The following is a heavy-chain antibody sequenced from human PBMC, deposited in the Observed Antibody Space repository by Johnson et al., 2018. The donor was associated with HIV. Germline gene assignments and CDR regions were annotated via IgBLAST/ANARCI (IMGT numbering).Heavy chain of an antibody. D-gene: IGHD3-22*01. Sequence: QVQLVESGGGVVQPGRSLRLSCAASGFTFSNSAMHWVRQAPGKGLEWVAVISYVGTNEYYADSVKGRFTISRDTSKNTLYLQMNSLTAEDTAVYYCATFYYDNRDYYELASFLTDASDIWGQGTMVTVSS. CDR3: ATFYYDNRDYYELASFLTDASDI. CDR2: ISYVGTNE. V-gene: IGHV3-30*04. J-gene: IGHJ3*02. CDR1: GFTFSNSA.